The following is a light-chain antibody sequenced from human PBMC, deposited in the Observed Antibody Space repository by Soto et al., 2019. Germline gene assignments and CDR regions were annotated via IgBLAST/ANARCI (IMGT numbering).Light chain of an antibody. CDR3: HQTDSIPET. CDR1: QSISLF. Sequence: DIQMTQSPSSLSASVGDTVTITCRASQSISLFLNWYQQKPGKAPKLLIYAASSLQSGVPSGFTGNGSGTDFTLTISSLQPEDFATYYCHQTDSIPETFGQGTKVEIK. V-gene: IGKV1-39*01. J-gene: IGKJ1*01. CDR2: AAS.